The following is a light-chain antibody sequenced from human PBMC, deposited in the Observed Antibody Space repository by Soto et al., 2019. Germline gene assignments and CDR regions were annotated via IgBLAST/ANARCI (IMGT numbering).Light chain of an antibody. Sequence: QSALTQPRSVSGSPGQSVTISCTGTSSNVGGYNYVSWYQQHPGIAPQLIIYDVTKRLSGVPDRFSGSKSGNTASLTISGLQAEDEADYYCCSYAGSYSWVFGGGTKLTVL. CDR1: SSNVGGYNY. J-gene: IGLJ3*02. V-gene: IGLV2-11*01. CDR3: CSYAGSYSWV. CDR2: DVT.